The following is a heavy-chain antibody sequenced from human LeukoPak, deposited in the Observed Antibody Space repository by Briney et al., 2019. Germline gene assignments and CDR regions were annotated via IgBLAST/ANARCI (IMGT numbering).Heavy chain of an antibody. CDR1: GGSFSGYY. J-gene: IGHJ4*02. CDR2: INHSGST. Sequence: SETLSLTCAVYGGSFSGYYWSWIRQPPGKGLEWMGEINHSGSTNYNPSLKSRVTISVDTSKNQFSLKLSSVTAADTAVYYWARGRGYCSGGSCYYFDYWGQGTLVTVSS. V-gene: IGHV4-34*01. CDR3: ARGRGYCSGGSCYYFDY. D-gene: IGHD2-15*01.